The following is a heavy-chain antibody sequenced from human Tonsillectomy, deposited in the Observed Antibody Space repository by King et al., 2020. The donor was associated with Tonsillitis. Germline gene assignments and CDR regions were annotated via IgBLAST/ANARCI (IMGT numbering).Heavy chain of an antibody. V-gene: IGHV4-61*02. J-gene: IGHJ5*02. CDR2: IYTSGST. CDR1: GGSISSGSYY. Sequence: VQLQESGPGLVKPSQTLSLTCTVSGGSISSGSYYWSWIRQPAGKGLEWIGRIYTSGSTNYSPSLKSRVTMSVDASKHQFSLKLSSVTAADTAVYYCARDVYLGYCSSASCEYWFDPWGQGTLVTVSS. D-gene: IGHD2-2*01. CDR3: ARDVYLGYCSSASCEYWFDP.